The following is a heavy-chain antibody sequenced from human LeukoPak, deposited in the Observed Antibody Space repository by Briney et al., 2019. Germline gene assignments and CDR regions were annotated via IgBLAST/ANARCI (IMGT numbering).Heavy chain of an antibody. J-gene: IGHJ4*02. V-gene: IGHV1-69*13. CDR2: IIPIFGTA. Sequence: SVKVSCKASGGTFSSYAISWVRQAPGQGLEWMGGIIPIFGTANYAQKFQGRVTITADESTSTAYMELSSLRSEDTAVYYCARVRGSGSYRPFDYWGQGTLVTVSS. CDR1: GGTFSSYA. D-gene: IGHD3-10*01. CDR3: ARVRGSGSYRPFDY.